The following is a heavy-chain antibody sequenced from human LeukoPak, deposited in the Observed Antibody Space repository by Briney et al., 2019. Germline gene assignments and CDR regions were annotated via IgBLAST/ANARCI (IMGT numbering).Heavy chain of an antibody. V-gene: IGHV3-21*06. CDR2: ISSNGNYI. J-gene: IGHJ3*02. CDR3: ARDIMGAEDAFDI. D-gene: IGHD1-26*01. CDR1: GITLTSYT. Sequence: GGSLRLSCAASGITLTSYTFTWVRQPPGKGLELIASISSNGNYISYADSVRGRFSISRDIARSTVFLQMDSLEDEDTAMYYCARDIMGAEDAFDIWGQGTMVIVSS.